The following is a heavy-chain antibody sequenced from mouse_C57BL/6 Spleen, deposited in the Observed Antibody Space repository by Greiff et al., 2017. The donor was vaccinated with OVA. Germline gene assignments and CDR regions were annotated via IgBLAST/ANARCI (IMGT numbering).Heavy chain of an antibody. CDR1: GYTFTSYW. D-gene: IGHD2-2*01. CDR3: ARRAPIVVTDWYFDV. V-gene: IGHV1-52*01. J-gene: IGHJ1*03. CDR2: IDPSDSET. Sequence: QVQLQQPGAELVRPGSSVKLSCKASGYTFTSYWMHWVKQRPIQGLEWIGNIDPSDSETHYNQKFKDKATLTVDKSSSTAYMQLSSLTSEDSAVYYCARRAPIVVTDWYFDVWGTGTTVTVSS.